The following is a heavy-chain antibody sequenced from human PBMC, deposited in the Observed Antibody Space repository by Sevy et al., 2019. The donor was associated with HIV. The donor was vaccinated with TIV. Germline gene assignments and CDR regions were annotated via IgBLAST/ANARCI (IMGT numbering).Heavy chain of an antibody. CDR2: INQGGNQK. CDR3: ARGPSGAAAGRFDS. J-gene: IGHJ4*02. V-gene: IGHV3-7*01. D-gene: IGHD6-13*01. Sequence: GGPLRLSCAASGFTFSSYWINWVRQAPGEGLEWVANINQGGNQKHYMDSVKGRFTISRDNAENAVYLQMNSLRVEDTAVYYCARGPSGAAAGRFDSWGQGTLVTVSS. CDR1: GFTFSSYW.